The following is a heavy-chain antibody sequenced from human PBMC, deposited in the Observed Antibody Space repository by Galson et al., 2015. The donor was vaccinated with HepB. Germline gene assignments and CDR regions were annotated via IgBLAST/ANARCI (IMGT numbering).Heavy chain of an antibody. CDR3: AKDRSQDKIDYYYGMDV. CDR2: ISYDGSNK. J-gene: IGHJ6*02. V-gene: IGHV3-30*18. Sequence: SLRLSCAASRFTFRSYGMHWVRQAPGKGLEWVAIISYDGSNKYYADSVRGRFTIFRDNSKNTLYLQMNSLRAEDTAVYYCAKDRSQDKIDYYYGMDVWGQGTTVTVSS. D-gene: IGHD1-26*01. CDR1: RFTFRSYG.